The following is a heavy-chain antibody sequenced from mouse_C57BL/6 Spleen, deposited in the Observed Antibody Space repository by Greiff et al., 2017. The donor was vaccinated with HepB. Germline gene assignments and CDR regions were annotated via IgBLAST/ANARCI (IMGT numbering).Heavy chain of an antibody. CDR3: ARAMDY. J-gene: IGHJ4*01. CDR2: IYPGSGST. CDR1: GYTFTSYW. Sequence: VQLQQSGAELVKPGASVKMSCKASGYTFTSYWITWVKQRPGQGLEWIGDIYPGSGSTNYNEKFKSKATLTVVTSSSTAYMQLSSLTSEDSAVYYCARAMDYWGQGTSVTVSS. V-gene: IGHV1-55*01.